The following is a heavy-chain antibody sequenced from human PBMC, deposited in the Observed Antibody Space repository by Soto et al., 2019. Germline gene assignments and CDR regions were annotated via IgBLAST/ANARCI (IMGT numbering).Heavy chain of an antibody. CDR1: GYTFTSYG. CDR3: ARVFNYYDSSGYHYYFDY. Sequence: GASVKVSCKASGYTFTSYGISWVRQAPGQGLEWMGWVSAYNGNTNYAQKLQGRVTMTTDTSTSTAYMELRSLRSDDTAVYYRARVFNYYDSSGYHYYFDYWGQGTLVTVSS. CDR2: VSAYNGNT. J-gene: IGHJ4*02. D-gene: IGHD3-22*01. V-gene: IGHV1-18*01.